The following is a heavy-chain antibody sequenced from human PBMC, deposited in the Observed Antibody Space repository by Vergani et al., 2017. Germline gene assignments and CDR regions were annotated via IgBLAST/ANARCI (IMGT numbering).Heavy chain of an antibody. V-gene: IGHV4-34*01. Sequence: QVQLQQWGAGLLKPSETLSLTCAVYGGSFSGYYWSWIRQPPGKGLEWIGEINHSGSTNYNPSLKSRVTISVDTSKNQFSLKLSSVTAADTAVYYCARDRRGQDYYYYDMDGWGKGTTVTVSS. CDR1: GGSFSGYY. J-gene: IGHJ6*03. D-gene: IGHD3-10*01. CDR2: INHSGST. CDR3: ARDRRGQDYYYYDMDG.